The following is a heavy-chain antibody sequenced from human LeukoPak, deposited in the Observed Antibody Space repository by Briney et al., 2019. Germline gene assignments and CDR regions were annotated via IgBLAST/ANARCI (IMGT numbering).Heavy chain of an antibody. CDR2: IYYSGNT. Sequence: SETLSLTCTVSGGSITNYYWGWIRQPPGKGLEWMGYIYYSGNTKYNPSLKSRVTISADTSKNLFSLKLSSVTAADTAVYYCARAGPGYSYGYTPFSFDSWGQGTLATVSS. J-gene: IGHJ4*02. CDR1: GGSITNYY. V-gene: IGHV4-59*01. CDR3: ARAGPGYSYGYTPFSFDS. D-gene: IGHD5-18*01.